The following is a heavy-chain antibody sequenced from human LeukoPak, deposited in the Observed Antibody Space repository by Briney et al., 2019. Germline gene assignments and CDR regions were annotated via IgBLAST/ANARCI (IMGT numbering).Heavy chain of an antibody. CDR1: GGSIRGYY. Sequence: SETLPLTCTVSGGSIRGYYWSWMRQPPGKGLEWIGYFHNSGTSTYNPSLKSRVTISADTSKNQFSLKLNSLTTADTAVYYCTRGAGWLIDYWGQGILVTVSS. D-gene: IGHD3-16*01. V-gene: IGHV4-59*01. CDR3: TRGAGWLIDY. CDR2: FHNSGTS. J-gene: IGHJ4*02.